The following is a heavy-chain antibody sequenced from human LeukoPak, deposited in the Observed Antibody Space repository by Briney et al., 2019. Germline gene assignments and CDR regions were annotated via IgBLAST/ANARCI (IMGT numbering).Heavy chain of an antibody. V-gene: IGHV3-7*03. CDR2: IKQDGSEM. J-gene: IGHJ4*02. Sequence: GSLRLSCAASGFTFSSYWMSWVRPAPGKGLEWVANIKQDGSEMYYVDSVRGRFTISRDNAKTSLYLQMNSLRAEDTAVYYCARGLGYNIYWGQGTLVTVSS. CDR3: ARGLGYNIY. D-gene: IGHD1-14*01. CDR1: GFTFSSYW.